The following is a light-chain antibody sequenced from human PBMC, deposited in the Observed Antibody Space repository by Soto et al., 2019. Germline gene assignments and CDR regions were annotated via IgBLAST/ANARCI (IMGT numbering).Light chain of an antibody. J-gene: IGKJ1*01. CDR2: DAS. Sequence: DIQMTQSPSSVSASVGDRVTITCQASHNIDRWLAWYQQKPGMAPKLLISDASTLESGVPSRFSGSGSGTEFTLTISNLHLYYYATHHCQHCDPYWASGQGT. CDR1: HNIDRW. CDR3: QHCDPYWA. V-gene: IGKV1-5*01.